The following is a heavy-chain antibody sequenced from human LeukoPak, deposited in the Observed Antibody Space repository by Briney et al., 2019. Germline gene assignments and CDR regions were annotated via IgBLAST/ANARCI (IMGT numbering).Heavy chain of an antibody. CDR1: GDSVSSYY. CDR2: IYFSGPT. CDR3: ARVSLQRSYYDSSGYYPFNYFDP. J-gene: IGHJ5*02. Sequence: SETLSLTWTVSGDSVSSYYCSWIRQPPGKGRELSVPIYFSGPTSYNPSLKNRVTISEDTSKNQFSLKLTSVTAADTAVYYCARVSLQRSYYDSSGYYPFNYFDPWGQGTLVTVSS. V-gene: IGHV4-59*02. D-gene: IGHD3-22*01.